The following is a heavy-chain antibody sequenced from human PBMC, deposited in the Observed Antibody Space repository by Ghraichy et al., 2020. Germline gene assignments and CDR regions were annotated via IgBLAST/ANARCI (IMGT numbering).Heavy chain of an antibody. CDR1: GFTFSSYA. J-gene: IGHJ4*02. V-gene: IGHV3-23*01. Sequence: LSLTCAASGFTFSSYAMSWVRQAPGKGLEWVSAISGSGGSTYYADSVKGRFTISRDNSKNTLYLQMNSLRAEDTAVYYCAKDPGVYYDILTGYYWGSSIDYWGQGTLVTVSS. D-gene: IGHD3-9*01. CDR2: ISGSGGST. CDR3: AKDPGVYYDILTGYYWGSSIDY.